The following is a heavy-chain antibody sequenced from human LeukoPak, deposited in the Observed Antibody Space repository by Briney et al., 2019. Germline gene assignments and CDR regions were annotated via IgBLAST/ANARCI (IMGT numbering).Heavy chain of an antibody. V-gene: IGHV4-39*07. CDR1: RGSISSPNYY. CDR3: ASLRKRGGAFDL. CDR2: IYYSGTT. J-gene: IGHJ3*01. Sequence: SETLSLICSVSRGSISSPNYYLGWIRQSPGKGLEWIGNIYYSGTTYCNPSLPSLKSRVTILIDTSKNQFSLRLRSVTAADTAVYYCASLRKRGGAFDLWGQGKVVTVSS.